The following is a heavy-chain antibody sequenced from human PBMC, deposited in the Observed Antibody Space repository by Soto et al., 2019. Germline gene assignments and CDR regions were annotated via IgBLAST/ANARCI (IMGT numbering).Heavy chain of an antibody. CDR2: INHSGIT. Sequence: PSETLSLTRAVYGGYFSGYYWSWIRQPPGKGLEWVGEINHSGITNYNPSLKSRVTISVDTYKKQVSLKLSSVTAADTAVYYCARAPPLGAYYYRMDVWGQGTTV. V-gene: IGHV4-34*01. CDR3: ARAPPLGAYYYRMDV. D-gene: IGHD7-27*01. J-gene: IGHJ6*01. CDR1: GGYFSGYY.